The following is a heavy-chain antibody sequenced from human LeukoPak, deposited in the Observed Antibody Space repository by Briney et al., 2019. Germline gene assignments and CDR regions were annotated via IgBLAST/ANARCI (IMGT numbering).Heavy chain of an antibody. CDR1: GGSISSYY. J-gene: IGHJ6*03. CDR3: AGRYYYGSGSSYYYYMDV. CDR2: IYYSGST. Sequence: SETLSLTCTVSGGSISSYYWSWIRQPPGKGLEWIGYIYYSGSTNYSPSLKSRVTISVDTSKNQFSLKLSSVTAADTAVYYCAGRYYYGSGSSYYYYMDVWGKGTTVTISS. D-gene: IGHD3-10*01. V-gene: IGHV4-59*01.